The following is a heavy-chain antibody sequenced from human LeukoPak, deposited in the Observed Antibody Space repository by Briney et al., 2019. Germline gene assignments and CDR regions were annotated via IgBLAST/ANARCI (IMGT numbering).Heavy chain of an antibody. CDR3: ARRVAVAAKTFNNWFDP. Sequence: ASVEVSCKASGYTFTSYAMNWVRQAPGQGLEWMGWINTNTGNPTYAQGLTGRFVFSLDTSVSTAYLQISSLKAEDTAVYYCARRVAVAAKTFNNWFDPWGQGTLVTVSS. D-gene: IGHD6-19*01. V-gene: IGHV7-4-1*02. CDR2: INTNTGNP. J-gene: IGHJ5*02. CDR1: GYTFTSYA.